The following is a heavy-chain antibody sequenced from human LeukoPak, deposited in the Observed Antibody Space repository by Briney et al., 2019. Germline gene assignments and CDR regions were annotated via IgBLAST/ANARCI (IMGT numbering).Heavy chain of an antibody. D-gene: IGHD3-22*01. CDR2: LWYDGSNK. CDR1: GFTFSSYG. J-gene: IGHJ3*02. CDR3: ARAEGYYDSSGNDAFDI. Sequence: GSSLRLSCAASGFTFSSYGMHWVRQAPGKGLEWVAVLWYDGSNKYYADSVKGRFTISRDNSKNTLYLQMNSLRAEDTAVYYCARAEGYYDSSGNDAFDIWGQGTMVTVFS. V-gene: IGHV3-33*01.